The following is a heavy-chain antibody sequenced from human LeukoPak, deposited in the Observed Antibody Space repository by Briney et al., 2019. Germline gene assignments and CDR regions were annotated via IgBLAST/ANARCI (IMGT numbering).Heavy chain of an antibody. V-gene: IGHV3-7*01. CDR1: GFTLSRNS. CDR2: IKQDGSEK. J-gene: IGHJ4*02. Sequence: GGSLRLSCAASGFTLSRNSMNWVRQAPGKGLEWVANIKQDGSEKYYVDSVKGRFTISRDNAKNSLYLQMNSLRAEDTAVYYCARDGPFTFGGYVDYWGQGTLVTVSS. D-gene: IGHD3-16*01. CDR3: ARDGPFTFGGYVDY.